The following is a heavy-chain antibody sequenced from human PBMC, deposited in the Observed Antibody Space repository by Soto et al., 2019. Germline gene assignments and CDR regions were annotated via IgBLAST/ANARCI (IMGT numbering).Heavy chain of an antibody. CDR2: VYYSGST. CDR3: ARGYYDSSGQSNTFDI. J-gene: IGHJ3*02. Sequence: SETLSLTCTVSGASISSSYWSWIRQSPGKGLEWIGYVYYSGSTNYNPSLKSRVTISVDTSKNQFSLKLSSVTAADTAVYYCARGYYDSSGQSNTFDIWGQGTMVTVS. D-gene: IGHD3-22*01. V-gene: IGHV4-59*01. CDR1: GASISSSY.